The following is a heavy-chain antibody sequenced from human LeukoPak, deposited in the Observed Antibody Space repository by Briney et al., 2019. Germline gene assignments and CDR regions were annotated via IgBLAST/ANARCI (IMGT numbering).Heavy chain of an antibody. V-gene: IGHV4-34*01. CDR2: INHSGST. CDR1: GGSISSYY. D-gene: IGHD5-12*01. CDR3: ARAGYSGYDIWGGVEYFDS. J-gene: IGHJ4*02. Sequence: SETLSLTCTVSGGSISSYYWSWIRQPPGKGLEWIWEINHSGSTNYNPSLKSRVTISVDTSKNQFSLKLSSVTAADTAVYYCARAGYSGYDIWGGVEYFDSWGQGTLVTVSS.